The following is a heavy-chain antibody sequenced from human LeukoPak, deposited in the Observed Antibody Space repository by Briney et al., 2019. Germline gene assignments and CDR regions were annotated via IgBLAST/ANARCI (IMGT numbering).Heavy chain of an antibody. CDR3: ANSPSLGFGELRVGY. J-gene: IGHJ4*02. D-gene: IGHD3-10*01. CDR2: IRYDGSNK. Sequence: PGGSLRLSCAASGFTFSSYGMHWVRQAPGKGLGWVAFIRYDGSNKYYADSVKGRFTISRDNSKNTLYLQMNSLRAEDTAVYYCANSPSLGFGELRVGYWGQGTLVTVSS. V-gene: IGHV3-30*02. CDR1: GFTFSSYG.